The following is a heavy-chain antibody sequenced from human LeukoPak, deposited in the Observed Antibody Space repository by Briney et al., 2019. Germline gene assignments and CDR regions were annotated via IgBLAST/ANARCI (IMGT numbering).Heavy chain of an antibody. V-gene: IGHV3-74*01. CDR2: INTDGTVT. Sequence: GGSLRLSCAASGFTLSSYWMHWVRQVPGKGLVWVSHINTDGTVTHYADSVKGRFTISRDNAKNTLYLQMNSLRAEDTAVYYCARDSPLRAFDYWGQGTLVTVSS. CDR1: GFTLSSYW. CDR3: ARDSPLRAFDY. J-gene: IGHJ4*02.